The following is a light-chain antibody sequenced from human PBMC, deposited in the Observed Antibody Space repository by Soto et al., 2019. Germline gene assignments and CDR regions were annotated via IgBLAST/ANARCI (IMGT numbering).Light chain of an antibody. CDR1: QTISSW. CDR3: QHYNIYSEA. J-gene: IGKJ1*01. V-gene: IGKV1-5*03. CDR2: KAS. Sequence: DIQMTQSPSTLSGSVGDRVTITCRASQTISSWLAWYQQKAGKAPKLLIYKASTLRSGVPSRFSDSGSGTKFTLTISSLQPDDFATYYCQHYNIYSEAFGQGTKV.